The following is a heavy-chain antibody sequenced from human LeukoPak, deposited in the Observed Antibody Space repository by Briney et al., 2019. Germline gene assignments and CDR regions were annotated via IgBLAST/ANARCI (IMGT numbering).Heavy chain of an antibody. Sequence: PGGSLRLSCAASGFTFSSYAMSWVRQAPGKGLEWVSAISGGGGSTYYAGSVKGRFTISRDNSKNTLYLQVNSLRAEDTAVYYCAKELPYCGADCYLSARDYWGQGTLVTVSS. V-gene: IGHV3-23*01. CDR1: GFTFSSYA. CDR2: ISGGGGST. D-gene: IGHD2-21*02. J-gene: IGHJ4*02. CDR3: AKELPYCGADCYLSARDY.